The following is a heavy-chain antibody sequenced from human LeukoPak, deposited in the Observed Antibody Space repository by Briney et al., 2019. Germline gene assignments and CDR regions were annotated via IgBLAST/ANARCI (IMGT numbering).Heavy chain of an antibody. J-gene: IGHJ6*03. V-gene: IGHV5-51*01. CDR3: ARVKDGYNSYYYYYMDV. CDR2: IYPGDSDT. D-gene: IGHD5-24*01. Sequence: GESLKISCKGSGYSFTSYWIGWVRQMPGKGLEWMGIIYPGDSDTRYSPSFQGQVTISADKSISTAYLQWSSLKASDTAMYYCARVKDGYNSYYYYYMDVWGKGTTVTVSS. CDR1: GYSFTSYW.